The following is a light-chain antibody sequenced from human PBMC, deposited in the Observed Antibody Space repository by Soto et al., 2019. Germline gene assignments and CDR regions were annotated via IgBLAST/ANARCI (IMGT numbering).Light chain of an antibody. J-gene: IGLJ1*01. V-gene: IGLV2-14*01. CDR3: SSCTTGTTLG. CDR2: EVS. CDR1: SSDVGGYNY. Sequence: QSALTQPASVSGSPGQSITISCTGTSSDVGGYNYVSWYQQHPDKAPKVIIYEVSKRPSGVSNRFSGSKSGNTAALTTSGLQAEDEADYYCSSCTTGTTLGLGRGTKVTVL.